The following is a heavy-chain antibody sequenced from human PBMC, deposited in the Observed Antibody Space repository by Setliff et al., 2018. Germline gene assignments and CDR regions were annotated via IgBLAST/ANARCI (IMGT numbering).Heavy chain of an antibody. D-gene: IGHD3-9*01. CDR3: ARDFELLENYDIRGVFFDY. V-gene: IGHV4-39*07. CDR1: GGSISSTTYY. J-gene: IGHJ4*01. Sequence: SETLSLTCTVSGGSISSTTYYWGWIRQAPGKGLEWIGSISYSGSTYYNPSLESRVTISVDTSKNQFSLRLRPVTAADTAVYFCARDFELLENYDIRGVFFDYWGQGTRVTVS. CDR2: ISYSGST.